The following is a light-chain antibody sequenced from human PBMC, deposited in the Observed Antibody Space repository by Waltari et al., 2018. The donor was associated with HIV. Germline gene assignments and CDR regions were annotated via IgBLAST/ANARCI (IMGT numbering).Light chain of an antibody. Sequence: SALTQPASVSGSPGQAITVSCTGSSSDVGSYNLVSWYQQHPGKAPKPIIYEDDKRPSGVSNRFSGSKSGNTASLTISGLQAEDEADYYCCSYAGSTTWLFGGGTKLTVL. CDR2: EDD. CDR3: CSYAGSTTWL. J-gene: IGLJ3*02. V-gene: IGLV2-23*01. CDR1: SSDVGSYNL.